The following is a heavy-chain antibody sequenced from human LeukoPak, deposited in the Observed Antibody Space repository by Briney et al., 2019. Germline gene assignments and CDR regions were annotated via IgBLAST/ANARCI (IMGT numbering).Heavy chain of an antibody. CDR3: ALGYYDSSGYYWSDY. CDR2: ISAYNGNT. V-gene: IGHV1-18*01. D-gene: IGHD3-22*01. J-gene: IGHJ4*02. Sequence: ASVTVSCTASGYTFTIYGISWVRQAPGQGLEWMGWISAYNGNTNYAQKLQGRVTMTTDTSTSTAYMELRSLRSDDTAVYYCALGYYDSSGYYWSDYWGQGTLVTVSS. CDR1: GYTFTIYG.